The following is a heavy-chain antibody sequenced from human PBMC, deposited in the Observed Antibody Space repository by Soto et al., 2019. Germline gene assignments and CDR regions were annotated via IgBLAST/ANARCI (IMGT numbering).Heavy chain of an antibody. CDR2: ISGSADKT. Sequence: EVQLLESGGGLVQPGGSLRLSCEASGFTFSSRAMSWVRQTPGKGLEWVSAISGSADKTYYADSVKGRFTISRDNSKNTLYLEMYSLRAEDTALYYCANEDDSLTGYYNDYLDYWGQGTLVTVSS. V-gene: IGHV3-23*01. CDR1: GFTFSSRA. J-gene: IGHJ4*02. CDR3: ANEDDSLTGYYNDYLDY. D-gene: IGHD3-9*01.